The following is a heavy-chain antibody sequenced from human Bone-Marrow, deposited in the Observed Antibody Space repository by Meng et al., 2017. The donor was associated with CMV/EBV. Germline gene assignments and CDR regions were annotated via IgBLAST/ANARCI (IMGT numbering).Heavy chain of an antibody. CDR1: GFTFDDYA. V-gene: IGHV3-9*01. CDR2: ISWNSGSI. CDR3: ASFGLIVVVTSLEVRN. Sequence: GGSLRLSCAASGFTFDDYAMHWVRQAPGKGLEWVSGISWNSGSIGYADSVKGRFTISRDNAKNSLYLQMNSLRAEDTALYYCASFGLIVVVTSLEVRNWGQGTMVPVSS. J-gene: IGHJ3*01. D-gene: IGHD2-21*02.